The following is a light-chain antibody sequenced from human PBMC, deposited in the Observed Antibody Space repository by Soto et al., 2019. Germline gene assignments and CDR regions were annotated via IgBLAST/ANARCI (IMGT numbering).Light chain of an antibody. CDR3: VSYTSSTTYV. CDR2: AVA. V-gene: IGLV2-14*03. Sequence: QSALTQPASVSDYPGQSITISCTGTSSDVGGSNFVSWYQQHPGKPPKLIIYAVANRPSGVSNLFSGPKSGSTVSLIISRLQTEDEADYYCVSYTSSTTYVYGTGTKVTVL. CDR1: SSDVGGSNF. J-gene: IGLJ1*01.